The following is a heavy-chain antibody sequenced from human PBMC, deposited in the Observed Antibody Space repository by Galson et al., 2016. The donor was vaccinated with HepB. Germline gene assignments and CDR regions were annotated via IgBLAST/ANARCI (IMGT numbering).Heavy chain of an antibody. CDR2: TYYRSKWYN. V-gene: IGHV6-1*01. CDR1: GDSVSSNSAT. CDR3: ARVRSGYSCYANPYYYGMDV. Sequence: CAISGDSVSSNSATWNWIRQSPSRGLEWLGRTYYRSKWYNDYALSVKSRITINPDTSKNQFSLQLNSVTPEDTAVYYCARVRSGYSCYANPYYYGMDVWGQGTTATVSS. J-gene: IGHJ6*02. D-gene: IGHD5-12*01.